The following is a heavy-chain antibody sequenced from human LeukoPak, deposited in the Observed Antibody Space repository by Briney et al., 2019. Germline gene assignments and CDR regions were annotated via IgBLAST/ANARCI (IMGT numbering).Heavy chain of an antibody. Sequence: GGSLRLSCAASGFIFSSYAMSWVRQAPGKGLEWVSAISGSGGSTYYADSVKGRFTISRDNSKNTLYLQMNSLRAEDTAVYYCAKDISKWDYYFDYWGQGTLVTVSS. CDR1: GFIFSSYA. CDR3: AKDISKWDYYFDY. D-gene: IGHD1-26*01. CDR2: ISGSGGST. J-gene: IGHJ4*02. V-gene: IGHV3-23*01.